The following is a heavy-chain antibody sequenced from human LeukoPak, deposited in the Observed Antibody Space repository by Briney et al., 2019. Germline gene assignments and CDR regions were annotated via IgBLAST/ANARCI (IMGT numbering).Heavy chain of an antibody. J-gene: IGHJ4*02. Sequence: TASETLSLTCAVYGGSFSGYYWSWIRQPPGKGLEWIGEINHSGSANYNPSLKSRVTISVDTSKNQFSLKLSSVTAADTAVCYCARRIAVAGLDYWGQGTLVTVSS. CDR3: ARRIAVAGLDY. CDR2: INHSGSA. V-gene: IGHV4-34*01. CDR1: GGSFSGYY. D-gene: IGHD6-19*01.